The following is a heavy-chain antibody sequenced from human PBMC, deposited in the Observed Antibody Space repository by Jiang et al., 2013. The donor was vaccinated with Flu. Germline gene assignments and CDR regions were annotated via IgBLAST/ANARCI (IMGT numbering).Heavy chain of an antibody. V-gene: IGHV1-3*01. CDR1: GYTFTDYA. Sequence: GAEVKKPGASVWLSCKASGYTFTDYAIHWVRQAPGQRLEWMAWINVANGDTKYSQNFQGRVTITRDTSASTAYMELSSLRSEDTAVYYCARGWEHLRMYGYAWGYWGQGTLVTVSS. CDR3: ARGWEHLRMYGYAWGY. CDR2: INVANGDT. J-gene: IGHJ4*02. D-gene: IGHD1-26*01.